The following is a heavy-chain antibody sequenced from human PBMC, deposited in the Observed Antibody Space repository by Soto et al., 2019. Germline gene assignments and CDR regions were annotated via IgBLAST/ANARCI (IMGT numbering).Heavy chain of an antibody. Sequence: GASVKVSCKASGDTFSTYTITWMRQAPGQGLEWMGGIIPRSATSNYAQKLQGRVTMTTDTSTSTAYMELRSLRSDDTAVYYCARDRYYDILTGQGRYDNWGQGTLVTVSS. CDR2: IIPRSATS. D-gene: IGHD3-9*01. V-gene: IGHV1-69*05. J-gene: IGHJ4*02. CDR3: ARDRYYDILTGQGRYDN. CDR1: GDTFSTYT.